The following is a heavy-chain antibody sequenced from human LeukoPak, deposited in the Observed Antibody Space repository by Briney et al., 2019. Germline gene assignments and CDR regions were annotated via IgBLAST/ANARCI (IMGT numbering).Heavy chain of an antibody. D-gene: IGHD2-2*01. Sequence: QPGGSLRLSCAASGFTFSSYKMNWVRQAPGKGLDWVSYIDRTGTSIYYTDSVKGRFTISRDNAKNSLYPQMNSLRAEDTAVYYCAKISKPYQGEDWGQGTLVTFSS. J-gene: IGHJ4*02. V-gene: IGHV3-48*03. CDR2: IDRTGTSI. CDR3: AKISKPYQGED. CDR1: GFTFSSYK.